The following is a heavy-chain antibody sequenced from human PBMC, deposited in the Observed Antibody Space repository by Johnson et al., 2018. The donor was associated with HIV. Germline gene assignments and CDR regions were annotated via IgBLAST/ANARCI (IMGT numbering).Heavy chain of an antibody. CDR3: ARDSGKWSGVRFAFDI. CDR2: ISYDGSNK. Sequence: QVHLVESGGGVVQPGRSLRLSCATSGFTFTNYAMYWVRQAPGKGLEWVALISYDGSNKYYADSVKGLFTISRDNSKNTLYLQMSSLRAEDTAIYYCARDSGKWSGVRFAFDIWGQGTMVTVSS. V-gene: IGHV3-30-3*01. D-gene: IGHD3-10*01. CDR1: GFTFTNYA. J-gene: IGHJ3*02.